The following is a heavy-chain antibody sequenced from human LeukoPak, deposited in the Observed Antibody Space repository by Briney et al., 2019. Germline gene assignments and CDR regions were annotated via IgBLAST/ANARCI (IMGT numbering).Heavy chain of an antibody. D-gene: IGHD6-13*01. CDR3: ARQGGYSSPFSV. J-gene: IGHJ6*04. Sequence: SETLSLTCTVSGGAITNYYWSWIRQTPGKGLEWIGYIYTSGNTYYNPSLKSRVTLSVDTSRNQFSLRLTSVTAADTAVYYCARQGGYSSPFSVWGKGTTVAVSS. CDR2: IYTSGNT. V-gene: IGHV4-4*09. CDR1: GGAITNYY.